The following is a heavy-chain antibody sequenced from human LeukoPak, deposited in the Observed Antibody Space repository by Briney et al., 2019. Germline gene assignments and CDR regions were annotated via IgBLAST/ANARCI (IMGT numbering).Heavy chain of an antibody. V-gene: IGHV3-7*01. CDR3: ARAVWGSDAFDI. CDR2: IKQDGSEK. D-gene: IGHD1-14*01. CDR1: GFTFSSYL. Sequence: GGSLRLSCAASGFTFSSYLMTWVRQAPGKGLEWVANIKQDGSEKYYVDSVKGRFTISRDNAKNSLYLQMNSLRAEDTAVYYCARAVWGSDAFDIWGQGTMVTVSS. J-gene: IGHJ3*02.